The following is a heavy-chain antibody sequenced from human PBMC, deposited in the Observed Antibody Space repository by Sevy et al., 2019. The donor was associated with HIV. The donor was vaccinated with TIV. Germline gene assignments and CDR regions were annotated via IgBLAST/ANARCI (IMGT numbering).Heavy chain of an antibody. J-gene: IGHJ3*01. Sequence: GGSLRLSCAASGFSFTSYWMSWVRQTPEKGLEWVANINQVGTEKNYVDSVKGRFTISRNNAKNSLYLQMNSLRAEDTAVYYCANKGGSRPNDAFDPWGQGTMVTVSS. D-gene: IGHD3-10*01. V-gene: IGHV3-7*01. CDR2: INQVGTEK. CDR1: GFSFTSYW. CDR3: ANKGGSRPNDAFDP.